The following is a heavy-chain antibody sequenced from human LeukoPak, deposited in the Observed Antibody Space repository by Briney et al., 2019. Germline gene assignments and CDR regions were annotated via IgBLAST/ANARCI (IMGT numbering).Heavy chain of an antibody. D-gene: IGHD2-15*01. V-gene: IGHV5-51*01. Sequence: GESLKISCKGSGYSINNYWIGWVRQMPGKGLEWMGIIYPADSDIRYSPSFQGQVTISADKSISTAYLQWSSLKASDTAMYYCARQEYCSGGSCYTWFDPWGQGTLVTISS. CDR3: ARQEYCSGGSCYTWFDP. CDR1: GYSINNYW. CDR2: IYPADSDI. J-gene: IGHJ5*02.